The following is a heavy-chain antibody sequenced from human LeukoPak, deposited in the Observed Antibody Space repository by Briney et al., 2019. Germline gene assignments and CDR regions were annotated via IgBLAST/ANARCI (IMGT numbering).Heavy chain of an antibody. D-gene: IGHD2-15*01. V-gene: IGHV5-51*01. Sequence: GESLKISCKGSGYSINNYWIGWVRQMPGKGLEWMGIIYPADSDIRYSPSFQGQVTISADKSISTAYLQWSSLKASDTAMYYCARQEYCSGGSCYTWFDPWGQGTLVTISS. CDR3: ARQEYCSGGSCYTWFDP. CDR1: GYSINNYW. CDR2: IYPADSDI. J-gene: IGHJ5*02.